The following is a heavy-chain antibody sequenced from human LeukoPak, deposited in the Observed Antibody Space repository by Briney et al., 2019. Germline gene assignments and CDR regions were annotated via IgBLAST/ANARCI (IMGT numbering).Heavy chain of an antibody. V-gene: IGHV3-30*04. Sequence: QTGRSLRLSCAASGFTFSSYAMHWVRQAPGKGLEWVAVISYDGSNKYYADSVKGRFTISRDNSKNTLYLQMNSLRAEDTAVYYCARALGYSSGWYSDLDYWGQGTLVTVSS. CDR2: ISYDGSNK. CDR3: ARALGYSSGWYSDLDY. J-gene: IGHJ4*02. D-gene: IGHD6-19*01. CDR1: GFTFSSYA.